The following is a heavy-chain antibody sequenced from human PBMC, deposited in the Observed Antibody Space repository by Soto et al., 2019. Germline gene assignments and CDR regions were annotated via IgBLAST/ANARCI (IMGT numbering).Heavy chain of an antibody. J-gene: IGHJ1*01. D-gene: IGHD3-16*01. CDR2: TSYDGSGK. CDR1: GFTFRSYV. Sequence: QVQLVESGGGVVQPGTSLRLSCVGSGFTFRSYVIHWVRQAPGKGLEWVALTSYDGSGKYYGDSVRGRFTISRDNSRNTADLQMDSLRLEDTALYYCARGGTTGGLDVWGQGTLVSVSS. V-gene: IGHV3-30*19. CDR3: ARGGTTGGLDV.